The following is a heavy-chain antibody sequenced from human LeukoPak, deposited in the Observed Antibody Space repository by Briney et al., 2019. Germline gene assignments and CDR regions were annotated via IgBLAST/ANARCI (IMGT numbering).Heavy chain of an antibody. Sequence: GGSLRLSCAASGFTFSSYGINWVRQAPGKGLEWLSYLSNTGNIHYAQSVKGRFTISREHAKNSLYLQMDGLRAEDTAVYYCARRGDTPMIGDHWGQGILVTVAS. CDR3: ARRGDTPMIGDH. CDR2: LSNTGNI. V-gene: IGHV3-48*01. D-gene: IGHD5-18*01. CDR1: GFTFSSYG. J-gene: IGHJ4*02.